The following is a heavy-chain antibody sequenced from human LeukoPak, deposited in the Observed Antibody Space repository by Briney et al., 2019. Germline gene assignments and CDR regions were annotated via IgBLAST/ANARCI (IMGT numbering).Heavy chain of an antibody. Sequence: GRSLRLSCAASGFTFSSYAMHWVRQAPGKGLEWVAVISYDGSNKYYADSVKGRFTISRDKSKNTLYLQMNSLRAEDTAVYYCARDSRGWYGAFDIWGQGTMVTVSS. CDR3: ARDSRGWYGAFDI. D-gene: IGHD6-19*01. J-gene: IGHJ3*02. CDR1: GFTFSSYA. V-gene: IGHV3-30*04. CDR2: ISYDGSNK.